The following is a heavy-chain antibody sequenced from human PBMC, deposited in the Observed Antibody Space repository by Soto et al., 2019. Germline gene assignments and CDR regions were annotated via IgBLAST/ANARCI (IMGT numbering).Heavy chain of an antibody. Sequence: KVSCKASGGTFSSYTISWVRQAPGQGLEWMGRIIPILGIANYAQKFQGRVTITADKSTSTAYMELSSLRSEDTAVYYCARAGIAVAGVTSEYFQHWGQGTLVTVSS. D-gene: IGHD6-19*01. CDR1: GGTFSSYT. V-gene: IGHV1-69*02. CDR3: ARAGIAVAGVTSEYFQH. J-gene: IGHJ1*01. CDR2: IIPILGIA.